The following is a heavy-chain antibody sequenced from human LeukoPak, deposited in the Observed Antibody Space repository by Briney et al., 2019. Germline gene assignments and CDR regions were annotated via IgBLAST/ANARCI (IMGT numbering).Heavy chain of an antibody. J-gene: IGHJ4*02. D-gene: IGHD1-26*01. CDR2: ISSSFTQ. CDR1: GFTFSTYE. V-gene: IGHV3-48*03. Sequence: GGSLRLSCAASGFTFSTYEMNWVRQAPGKGLEWVAYISSSFTQYFADSVKGRFNIFKDNFQNSLYLQMNSLRAEDTAVYYCARELRYIVGAAGSDYWGQGTLVTVSS. CDR3: ARELRYIVGAAGSDY.